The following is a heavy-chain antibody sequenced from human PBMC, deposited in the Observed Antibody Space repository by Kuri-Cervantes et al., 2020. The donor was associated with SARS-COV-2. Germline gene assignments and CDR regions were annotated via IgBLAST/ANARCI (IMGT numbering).Heavy chain of an antibody. CDR2: ISAYNGDT. V-gene: IGHV1-18*01. D-gene: IGHD6-13*01. J-gene: IGHJ4*02. CDR3: ARLPLGAAAGNYFDY. CDR1: GYTFTSYG. Sequence: ASVKVSCKASGYTFTSYGITWVRQAPGQGLEWMGWISAYNGDTSYAQKFQGRVTVNRDTSTSTAYMELRSLRPDDTAVYYCARLPLGAAAGNYFDYWGQGTLVTVSS.